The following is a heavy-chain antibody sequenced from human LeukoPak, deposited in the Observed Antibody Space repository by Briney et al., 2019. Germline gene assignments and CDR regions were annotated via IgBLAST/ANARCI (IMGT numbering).Heavy chain of an antibody. CDR2: IYHSGST. J-gene: IGHJ4*02. D-gene: IGHD2-2*01. V-gene: IGHV4-38-2*01. Sequence: SETLSLTCAVSGYSISSGYYWGWIRPPPGKGLEWIGSIYHSGSTYYNPSLKSRVTISVDTSKNQFSLKLSSVTAADTAVYYCASSKIVVVPAAIDYWGQGTLVTVSS. CDR3: ASSKIVVVPAAIDY. CDR1: GYSISSGYY.